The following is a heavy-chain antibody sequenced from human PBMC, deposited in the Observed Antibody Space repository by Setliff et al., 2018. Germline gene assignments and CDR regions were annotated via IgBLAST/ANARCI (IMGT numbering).Heavy chain of an antibody. J-gene: IGHJ6*03. CDR2: IIHTGSI. Sequence: PSETLSLTCAVYGGSFSGYYWSWIRQPPGKRLEWIGEIIHTGSINYNPSLNSRVTMSLDKSKNQFSLKLYSVTAADTAVYLCARVRITPYCMDVWGKGTTVTVSS. D-gene: IGHD3-10*01. V-gene: IGHV4-34*12. CDR1: GGSFSGYY. CDR3: ARVRITPYCMDV.